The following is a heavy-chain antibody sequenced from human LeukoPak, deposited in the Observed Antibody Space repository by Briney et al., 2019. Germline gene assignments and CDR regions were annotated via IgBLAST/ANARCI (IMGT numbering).Heavy chain of an antibody. Sequence: GRSLRLSCAASGFTFSSYGMHWVRQAPGKGLEWVAVISYDGGNKYYADSVKGRFTISRDNSKNTLYLQMNSLRAEDTAVYYCAKDVESYFDYWGQGTLVTVSS. CDR1: GFTFSSYG. J-gene: IGHJ4*02. CDR2: ISYDGGNK. CDR3: AKDVESYFDY. V-gene: IGHV3-30*18.